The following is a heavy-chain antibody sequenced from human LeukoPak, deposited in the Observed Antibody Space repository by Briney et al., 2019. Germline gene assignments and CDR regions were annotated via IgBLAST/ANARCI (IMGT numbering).Heavy chain of an antibody. CDR2: IIPIFGTA. D-gene: IGHD3-3*01. Sequence: ASVKVSCKASGGTFSSYAISWVRQAPGQGLEWMGGIIPIFGTANYAQKFQGRVTITADESTSTAYMELSSLRSEDTAVYYCARDVPRYDFWSGYYDYWGQGTLVTVSS. V-gene: IGHV1-69*13. CDR3: ARDVPRYDFWSGYYDY. CDR1: GGTFSSYA. J-gene: IGHJ4*02.